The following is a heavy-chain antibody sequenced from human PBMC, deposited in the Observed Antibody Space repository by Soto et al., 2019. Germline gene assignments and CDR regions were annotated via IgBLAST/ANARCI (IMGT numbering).Heavy chain of an antibody. J-gene: IGHJ4*02. Sequence: PRGSLKISCKTSGYTFTNSWISWVRQMPGKGLEWMGRIDPRDSYTTYSPSFRGHVTISVDKSISTAYLQWSSLKASDTAVYYCARPSRGGSSDFWGQGTLVTVSS. V-gene: IGHV5-10-1*01. D-gene: IGHD1-26*01. CDR1: GYTFTNSW. CDR3: ARPSRGGSSDF. CDR2: IDPRDSYT.